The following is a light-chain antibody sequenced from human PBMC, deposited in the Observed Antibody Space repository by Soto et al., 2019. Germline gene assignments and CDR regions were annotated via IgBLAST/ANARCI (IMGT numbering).Light chain of an antibody. J-gene: IGKJ3*01. Sequence: EIVLTQSPCTLSLSPGERATLSCRASQSVSSDYLAWYQLKPGQDPRLLIYGASSRATGLPDRFSGSGSGTEFSLTISRLEPEDFAVYCCQQYDRSLQFTFGPGTKVDI. CDR2: GAS. CDR1: QSVSSDY. CDR3: QQYDRSLQFT. V-gene: IGKV3-20*01.